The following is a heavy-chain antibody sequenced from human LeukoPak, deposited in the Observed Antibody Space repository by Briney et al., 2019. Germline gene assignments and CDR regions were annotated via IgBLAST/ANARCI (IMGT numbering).Heavy chain of an antibody. J-gene: IGHJ3*02. CDR3: ADVLRYFDSLSWGAFDI. CDR2: IYSSGST. V-gene: IGHV4-30-4*01. Sequence: SETLSLTCTVSGGSISSGDYYWSWIRQPPGKGLEWIGYIYSSGSTYYTPSLKSRVTISVDTSKNQFSLKLSCVTAADTAVYYCADVLRYFDSLSWGAFDIWGQGTMVTVSS. CDR1: GGSISSGDYY. D-gene: IGHD3-9*01.